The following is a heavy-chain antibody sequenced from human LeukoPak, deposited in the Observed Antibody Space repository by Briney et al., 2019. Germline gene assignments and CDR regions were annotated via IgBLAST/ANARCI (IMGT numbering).Heavy chain of an antibody. CDR1: GFTFDDYG. V-gene: IGHV3-20*04. CDR3: ARGPKFAIRMIVVVTKGHFDY. D-gene: IGHD3-22*01. Sequence: GGSLRLSCAASGFTFDDYGMSWVRQAPGKGLEWVSGINWNGGSTGYADSVKGRFTISRDNSKNTLYLQMNSLRAEDTAVYYCARGPKFAIRMIVVVTKGHFDYWGQGTLVTVSS. J-gene: IGHJ4*02. CDR2: INWNGGST.